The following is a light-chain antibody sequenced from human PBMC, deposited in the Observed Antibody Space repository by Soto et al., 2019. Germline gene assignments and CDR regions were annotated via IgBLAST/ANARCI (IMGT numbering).Light chain of an antibody. CDR2: DAS. J-gene: IGKJ1*01. Sequence: EIVLTQSPATLSLSPGERATLSCRASQSVSSYLAWYQQKPGQAPRLLIYDASHRATGIPARFSGSGSGTDFTLTITRLEPEDFAVYSCQQYGFSPISFGQGTKVDIK. V-gene: IGKV3-11*01. CDR3: QQYGFSPIS. CDR1: QSVSSY.